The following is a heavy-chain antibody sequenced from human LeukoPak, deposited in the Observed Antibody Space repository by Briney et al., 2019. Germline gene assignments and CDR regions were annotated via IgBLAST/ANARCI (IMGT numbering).Heavy chain of an antibody. Sequence: GGSLRLSCAASGFTFSSYGMHWVRQAPGKGLEWVAFIRYDGSNKYYADSVKGRFTISRDNSKNTLYLQMNSLRAEDTAVYYCAKLVREWFGRPSPVDYWGQGTLVTVSS. V-gene: IGHV3-30*02. CDR3: AKLVREWFGRPSPVDY. J-gene: IGHJ4*02. D-gene: IGHD3-10*01. CDR1: GFTFSSYG. CDR2: IRYDGSNK.